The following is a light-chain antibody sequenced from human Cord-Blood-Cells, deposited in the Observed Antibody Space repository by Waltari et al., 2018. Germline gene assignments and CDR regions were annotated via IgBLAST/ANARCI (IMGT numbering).Light chain of an antibody. V-gene: IGLV2-23*01. CDR1: SSDAGCYNL. CDR3: CSYAGSSTWV. J-gene: IGLJ3*02. CDR2: EGS. Sequence: QSALTQPASVSGSPGQSITISCTGTSSDAGCYNLVSWYQQHPGKAPKLIFYEGSKRPSGVSNRFSGSKSGNTASLTISGLQAGDEADYYCCSYAGSSTWVFGGGTKLTVL.